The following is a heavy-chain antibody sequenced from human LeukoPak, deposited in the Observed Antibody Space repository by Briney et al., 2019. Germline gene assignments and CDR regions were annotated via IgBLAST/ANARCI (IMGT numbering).Heavy chain of an antibody. V-gene: IGHV4-61*08. CDR1: GGSISSGGYY. CDR3: ARGTYYYDSSGYPYYYGMDV. CDR2: IYYSGST. J-gene: IGHJ6*02. Sequence: SETLSLTCTVSGGSISSGGYYWSWIRQHPGKGLEWIGYIYYSGSTYYNPSLQSRVTISVDTSKNQFSLNLNSVTAADTAVYYCARGTYYYDSSGYPYYYGMDVWGQGTTVTVSS. D-gene: IGHD3-22*01.